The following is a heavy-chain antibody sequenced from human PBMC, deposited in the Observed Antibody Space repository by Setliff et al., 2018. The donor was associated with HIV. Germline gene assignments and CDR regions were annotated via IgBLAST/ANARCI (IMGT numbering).Heavy chain of an antibody. Sequence: TSETLSLTCSVSGGSIVIGGFYYSWIRHRPGKGLEWIRTVYYTGKTYYNPSLQSRLTMSADTSKNQFSLKMRSVTAADTAVYFCARDLHANYHVVDIWGPGTMVT. D-gene: IGHD2-2*01. CDR2: VYYTGKT. CDR1: GGSIVIGGFY. J-gene: IGHJ3*02. V-gene: IGHV4-31*03. CDR3: ARDLHANYHVVDI.